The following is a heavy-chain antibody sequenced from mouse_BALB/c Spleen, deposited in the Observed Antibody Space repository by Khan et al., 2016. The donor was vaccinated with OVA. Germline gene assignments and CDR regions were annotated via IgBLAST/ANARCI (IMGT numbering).Heavy chain of an antibody. CDR3: ARSGYGNPFAY. D-gene: IGHD2-1*01. J-gene: IGHJ3*01. Sequence: QVQLQQPGAELVKPGTSVKISCKASGYTFTSYYMYWVKQRPGQGLEWIGGINPNNGDSNSNEKFKSKATLTVDKSSSKAYMQLGILTSEDSAVYYCARSGYGNPFAYWGQGTLVTVSA. CDR2: INPNNGDS. CDR1: GYTFTSYY. V-gene: IGHV1S81*02.